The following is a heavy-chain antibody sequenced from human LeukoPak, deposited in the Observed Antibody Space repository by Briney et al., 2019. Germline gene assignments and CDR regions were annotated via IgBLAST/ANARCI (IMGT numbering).Heavy chain of an antibody. CDR2: IKQDGSEK. CDR3: ARDRYDYVWGSYRYWPNYFDY. V-gene: IGHV3-7*01. CDR1: GFTFSSYW. D-gene: IGHD3-16*02. J-gene: IGHJ4*02. Sequence: PGGSLRLSCAASGFTFSSYWMSWVRQAPGKGLEWVANIKQDGSEKYYVDSVKGRFTISRDNAKNSLYLQMNSLRAEDTAVYYCARDRYDYVWGSYRYWPNYFDYWGQGTLVTVSS.